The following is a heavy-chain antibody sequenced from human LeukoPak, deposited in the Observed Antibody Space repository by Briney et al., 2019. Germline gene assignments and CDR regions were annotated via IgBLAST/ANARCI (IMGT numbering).Heavy chain of an antibody. Sequence: GGSLRLSCAASGFTFSMYWMHWVRQAPGKGLVWVSRINTDGSSTSYADSVKGRFTISRDNAKNTLYLQMNSLRAEDTAVYYCAREVEGIAAAGAFDIWGQGTMVTVSS. J-gene: IGHJ3*02. CDR2: INTDGSST. CDR3: AREVEGIAAAGAFDI. D-gene: IGHD6-13*01. V-gene: IGHV3-74*01. CDR1: GFTFSMYW.